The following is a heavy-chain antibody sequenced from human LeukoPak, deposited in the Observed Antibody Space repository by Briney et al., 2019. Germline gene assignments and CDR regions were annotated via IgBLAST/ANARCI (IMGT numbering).Heavy chain of an antibody. Sequence: PGGSLRLSCAASGFTLSKQWTHWVRQAPGKGLERVSSISSSSTSIYYADSLKGRFTISGDNAENSVYLQMNSLTAEDTAVYYCARDHSYYFGYWGQGTLVTVSS. J-gene: IGHJ4*02. CDR1: GFTLSKQW. CDR2: ISSSSTSI. V-gene: IGHV3-21*01. D-gene: IGHD2-21*01. CDR3: ARDHSYYFGY.